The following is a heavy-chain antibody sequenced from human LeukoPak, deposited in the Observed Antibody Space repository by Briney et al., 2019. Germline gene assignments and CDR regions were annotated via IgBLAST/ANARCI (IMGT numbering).Heavy chain of an antibody. J-gene: IGHJ4*02. Sequence: SETLSLTCTVSGGSISRYYWSWIRQPPGKGLEWIGYKDYSGSTNYNRSLKSRVTISVDTSKNQLSLKLSSVTAADTAVYYCARDGYSGSDALWGQGILVTVSS. CDR3: ARDGYSGSDAL. V-gene: IGHV4-59*01. CDR1: GGSISRYY. D-gene: IGHD5-12*01. CDR2: KDYSGST.